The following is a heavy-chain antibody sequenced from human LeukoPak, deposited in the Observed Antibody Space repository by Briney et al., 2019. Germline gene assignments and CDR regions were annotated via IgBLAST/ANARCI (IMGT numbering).Heavy chain of an antibody. Sequence: PGGSLRLSCSASGFTLSSHDMHWVRQAPGKALEYVSDISYNGCSTYYANSVKDRFTISRDNSKNTLYLQMSSLRPEDTAVFYCVRRTGNYFDYWGQGTLVTVSS. CDR3: VRRTGNYFDY. CDR2: ISYNGCST. J-gene: IGHJ4*02. V-gene: IGHV3-64D*09. D-gene: IGHD3/OR15-3a*01. CDR1: GFTLSSHD.